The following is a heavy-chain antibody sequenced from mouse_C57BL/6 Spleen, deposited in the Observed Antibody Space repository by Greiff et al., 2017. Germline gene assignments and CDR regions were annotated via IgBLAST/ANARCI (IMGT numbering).Heavy chain of an antibody. CDR2: IDPSDSET. V-gene: IGHV1-52*01. CDR1: GYTFTSYW. J-gene: IGHJ4*01. D-gene: IGHD1-1*01. CDR3: ARTLYYYGSSYAMDY. Sequence: VQLPQPGAELVRPGSSVKLSCKASGYTFTSYWLHWVKQRPIQGLEWIGNIDPSDSETHYNQKFKDKATLTVDKSSSTAYMQLSSLTSEDSAVYYCARTLYYYGSSYAMDYWGQGTSVTVSS.